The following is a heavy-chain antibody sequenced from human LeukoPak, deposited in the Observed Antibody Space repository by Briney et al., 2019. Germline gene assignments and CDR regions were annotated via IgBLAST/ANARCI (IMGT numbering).Heavy chain of an antibody. CDR1: GYTFTSYG. Sequence: AASVKVSCKASGYTFTSYGISWVRQAPRQGLEWMGWISAYNGNTNYAQKLQGRVTMTTDTSTSTAYMELRSLRSDDTAVYYCARGGYCSSTSCYSCDYWGQGTLVTVSS. V-gene: IGHV1-18*01. D-gene: IGHD2-2*01. CDR3: ARGGYCSSTSCYSCDY. J-gene: IGHJ4*02. CDR2: ISAYNGNT.